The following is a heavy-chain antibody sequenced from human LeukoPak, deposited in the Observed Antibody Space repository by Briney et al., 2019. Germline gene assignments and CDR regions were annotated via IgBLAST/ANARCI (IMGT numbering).Heavy chain of an antibody. CDR3: AIQQLVPSYFDY. D-gene: IGHD6-13*01. J-gene: IGHJ4*02. V-gene: IGHV4-4*07. Sequence: SETLSLTCTVSGGSISSYYWSWIRQPAGKGLEWIGRIYTSGSTNYNPSLKSRVTMSVDTSKNQFSLKLSSLTAADTAVYYCAIQQLVPSYFDYWGQGTLVTVSS. CDR2: IYTSGST. CDR1: GGSISSYY.